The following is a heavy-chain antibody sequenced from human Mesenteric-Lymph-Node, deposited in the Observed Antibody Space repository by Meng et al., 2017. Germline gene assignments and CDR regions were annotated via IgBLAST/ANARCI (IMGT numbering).Heavy chain of an antibody. Sequence: QVHLEQSGSELKKPGASVKVSCQASGYMFTAYALHWVRQAPGQGLEWMVRITTSTGKGTYAQAFTGRFVFSLDTSVSTAYLQISSLKAEDTAVYFCARGASPPYFDSWGQGTLVTVSS. J-gene: IGHJ4*02. CDR3: ARGASPPYFDS. CDR1: GYMFTAYA. CDR2: ITTSTGKG. V-gene: IGHV7-4-1*02.